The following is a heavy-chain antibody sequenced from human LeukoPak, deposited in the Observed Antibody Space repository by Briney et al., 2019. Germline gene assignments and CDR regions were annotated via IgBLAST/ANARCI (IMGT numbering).Heavy chain of an antibody. V-gene: IGHV4-39*01. J-gene: IGHJ4*02. CDR1: GGSISSSSYY. CDR2: IYYSGST. D-gene: IGHD6-19*01. Sequence: PSETLSLTCTVSGGSISSSSYYWGWIRQPPGKGLEWIGSIYYSGSTYYNPSLKSRVTISVDTSKNQFSLKLSSVTAADTAVYYCASERVAVAGIFDYWGQGTLVTVSS. CDR3: ASERVAVAGIFDY.